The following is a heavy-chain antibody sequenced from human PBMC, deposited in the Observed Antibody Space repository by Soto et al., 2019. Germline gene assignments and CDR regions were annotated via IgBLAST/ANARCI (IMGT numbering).Heavy chain of an antibody. CDR3: ARFDSSGWYFDY. CDR2: IYHSGST. CDR1: GGSISSGGYS. V-gene: IGHV4-30-2*01. J-gene: IGHJ4*02. Sequence: PSETLSLTCAVSGGSISSGGYSWSWIRQPPGKGLEWIGYIYHSGSTYYNPSLKSRVTISVDRSKNQFSLKLSSVTAADTAVYYCARFDSSGWYFDYWGQGNLVTVSS. D-gene: IGHD6-19*01.